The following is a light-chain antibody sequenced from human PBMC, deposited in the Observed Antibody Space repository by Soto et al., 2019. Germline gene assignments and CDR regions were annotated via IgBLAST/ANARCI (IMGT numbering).Light chain of an antibody. J-gene: IGKJ2*01. Sequence: EIVMTQSPASLSVSPGDGATLSCRASKSVASNVAWYQQKPGQVPRLLIHGASTRAVGVPARFSGSESGTDFTHTISSLQSEDFAVYYCQQYQNWPPQYTFGQGTKLQIK. CDR1: KSVASN. CDR2: GAS. V-gene: IGKV3-15*01. CDR3: QQYQNWPPQYT.